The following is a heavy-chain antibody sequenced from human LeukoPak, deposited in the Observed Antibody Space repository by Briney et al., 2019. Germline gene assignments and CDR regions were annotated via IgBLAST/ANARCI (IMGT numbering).Heavy chain of an antibody. D-gene: IGHD6-13*01. CDR2: IYTSGST. Sequence: SETLSLTCTVSGGSISSYYWSWIRQPAGKGLEWIGRIYTSGSTNYNPSLKSRVTMSVDTSKNQFSLKLSSVTAADAAVYYCARDSDRIAAAGTRYFDYWGQGTLVTVSS. CDR1: GGSISSYY. J-gene: IGHJ4*02. V-gene: IGHV4-4*07. CDR3: ARDSDRIAAAGTRYFDY.